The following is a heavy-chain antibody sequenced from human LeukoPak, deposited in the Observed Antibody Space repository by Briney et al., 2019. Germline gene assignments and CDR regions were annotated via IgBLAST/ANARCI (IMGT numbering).Heavy chain of an antibody. CDR1: GFTFSSYS. Sequence: AGGSLRLSCAASGFTFSSYSMNWVRQAPGKGLEWVSGISWNSGSIGYADSVKGRFTISRDNAKNSLYLQMNSLRAEDTALYYCAKDLRTGAFDIWGQGTMVTVSS. D-gene: IGHD3-10*01. J-gene: IGHJ3*02. CDR2: ISWNSGSI. CDR3: AKDLRTGAFDI. V-gene: IGHV3-9*01.